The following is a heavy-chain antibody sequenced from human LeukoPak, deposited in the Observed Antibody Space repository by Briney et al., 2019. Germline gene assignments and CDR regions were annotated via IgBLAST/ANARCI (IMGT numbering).Heavy chain of an antibody. CDR2: IYYSGST. V-gene: IGHV4-59*01. CDR1: GGSISSYY. CDR3: SGGEWLVRIDY. D-gene: IGHD6-19*01. Sequence: SETLSLTCTVSGGSISSYYWSWIRQPPGKGLEWIGYIYYSGSTNYNPSLKSRVTISVDTSKDQFSLKLSSVTAADTAVYYCSGGEWLVRIDYWGQGTLVTASS. J-gene: IGHJ4*02.